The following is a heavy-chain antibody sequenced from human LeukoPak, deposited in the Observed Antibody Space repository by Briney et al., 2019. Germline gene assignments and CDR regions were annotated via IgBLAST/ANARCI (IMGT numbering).Heavy chain of an antibody. V-gene: IGHV1-18*01. CDR3: ARFATGTYGMDV. CDR1: GGTFSSYA. Sequence: ASVKVSCKASGGTFSSYAISWVRQAPGQGLEWMGWTSAYNGNTNYAQKLQGRVTMTTDTSTSTAYMELRSLRSDDTAVYYCARFATGTYGMDVWGQGTTVTVSS. CDR2: TSAYNGNT. D-gene: IGHD4-11*01. J-gene: IGHJ6*02.